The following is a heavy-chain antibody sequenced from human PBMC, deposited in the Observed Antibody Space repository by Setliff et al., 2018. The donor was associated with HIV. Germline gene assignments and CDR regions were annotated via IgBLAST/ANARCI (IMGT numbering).Heavy chain of an antibody. D-gene: IGHD6-19*01. J-gene: IGHJ1*01. V-gene: IGHV4-4*08. CDR3: ARVGNSNGLIQYFQN. CDR1: GASISSFY. CDR2: SYISGYT. Sequence: SETLSLTCSVSGASISSFYWSWIRQPPGKRLEWIGFSYISGYTKYNPSLEGRVTISLDTSRNLFSLRLYSMTPADTAVYYCARVGNSNGLIQYFQNWGQGTLVTVSS.